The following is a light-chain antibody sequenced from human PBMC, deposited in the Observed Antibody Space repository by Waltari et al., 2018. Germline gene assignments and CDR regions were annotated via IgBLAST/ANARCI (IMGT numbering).Light chain of an antibody. CDR1: QSINSY. J-gene: IGKJ4*01. CDR3: QQSYRTPLT. Sequence: DIQMTQSPSSLSASIGDRVTITCRASQSINSYLHWYQQKPGKAPKVLIFAASSLQSGVPSRFSGSGSGTDFTLTISSLQPEDFATYSCQQSYRTPLTFGGWTKVEIK. CDR2: AAS. V-gene: IGKV1-39*01.